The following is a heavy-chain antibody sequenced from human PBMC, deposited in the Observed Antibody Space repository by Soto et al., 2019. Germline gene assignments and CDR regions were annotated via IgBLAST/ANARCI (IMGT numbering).Heavy chain of an antibody. D-gene: IGHD5-12*01. V-gene: IGHV1-8*01. Sequence: ASVKVSCKASGYTFSSYDINWVRQATGQGLEWMGWVNSNSGNIAYAQKFQGRVTLTRNTSINTAYMELFSLRSEDTAVYYCVRGGSRDGYKPKDWGQGTLVTVSS. J-gene: IGHJ4*02. CDR3: VRGGSRDGYKPKD. CDR2: VNSNSGNI. CDR1: GYTFSSYD.